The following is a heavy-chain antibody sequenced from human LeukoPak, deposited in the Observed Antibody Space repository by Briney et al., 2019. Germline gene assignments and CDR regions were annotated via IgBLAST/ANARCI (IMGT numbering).Heavy chain of an antibody. D-gene: IGHD2-8*01. V-gene: IGHV3-30*02. CDR2: IRYDGSNK. CDR1: GFTFSSYG. J-gene: IGHJ3*02. Sequence: GGSLRLSCAASGFTFSSYGMHWVRQAPGKGLEWVAFIRYDGSNKYYADSVKGRFTISRDNSKNTLYLQMNSLRAEDTAVYYCARDSRHCTNGVCYTSLYAFDIWGQGTMVTVSS. CDR3: ARDSRHCTNGVCYTSLYAFDI.